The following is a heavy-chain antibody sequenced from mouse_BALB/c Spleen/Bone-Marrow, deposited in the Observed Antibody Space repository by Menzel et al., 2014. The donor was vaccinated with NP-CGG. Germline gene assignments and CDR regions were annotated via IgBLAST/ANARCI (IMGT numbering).Heavy chain of an antibody. D-gene: IGHD2-14*01. V-gene: IGHV3-8*02. CDR1: GDSITSGY. Sequence: EVKLQEPGPSLVKPSQTLSLTCSVTGDSITSGYWNWIRKFPGNKLEYMGYISHSGSTYYNPSLKSRISITRDTSKNQYYLQLNSVTTEDTATYYCARAGYRYDVGYAMDYWGQGTSVTVSS. J-gene: IGHJ4*01. CDR3: ARAGYRYDVGYAMDY. CDR2: ISHSGST.